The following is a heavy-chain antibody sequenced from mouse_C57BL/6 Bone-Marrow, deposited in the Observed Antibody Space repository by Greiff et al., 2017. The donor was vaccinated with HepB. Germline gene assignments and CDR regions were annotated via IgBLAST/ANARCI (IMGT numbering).Heavy chain of an antibody. J-gene: IGHJ3*01. Sequence: EVQGVESGGDLVKPGGSLKLSCAASGFTFSSYGMSWVRQTPDKRLEWVATISSGGSYTYYPDSVKGRCTISRDNAKNTLYLQMSSLKSEDTAMYYCARHYYGKTWFAYWGQGTLVTVSA. V-gene: IGHV5-6*01. CDR3: ARHYYGKTWFAY. CDR2: ISSGGSYT. D-gene: IGHD2-1*01. CDR1: GFTFSSYG.